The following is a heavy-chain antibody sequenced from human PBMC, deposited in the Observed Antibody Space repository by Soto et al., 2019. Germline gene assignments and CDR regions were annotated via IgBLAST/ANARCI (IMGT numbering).Heavy chain of an antibody. CDR2: ISGSGGST. Sequence: EVQLLESGGGLVQPGGSLRLSCAASGFTFSSYAMSWVRQAPGKGLEWVSAISGSGGSTYYADSVKGRFTISRDNSKNTIKLQMNSLRAEDTSVYYCATTPISYGCGTGFDYWGQGTMVTVSS. D-gene: IGHD5-18*01. CDR3: ATTPISYGCGTGFDY. CDR1: GFTFSSYA. V-gene: IGHV3-23*01. J-gene: IGHJ4*02.